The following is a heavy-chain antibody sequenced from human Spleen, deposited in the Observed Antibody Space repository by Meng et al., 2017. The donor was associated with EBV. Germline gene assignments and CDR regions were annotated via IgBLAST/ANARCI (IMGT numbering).Heavy chain of an antibody. CDR1: GASFSDYY. Sequence: VHLPQWGAECSTPSEAWPLPCAASGASFSDYYWSWIRQPPGKGLEWIGDIIHSGSTNYNPSLESRVTMSVDTSKNHVSLKLSSVTAADTAVYYCARVQSDNIWGNYRYLDSWGQGSLVTVSS. CDR2: IIHSGST. J-gene: IGHJ4*02. V-gene: IGHV4-34*12. D-gene: IGHD3-16*02. CDR3: ARVQSDNIWGNYRYLDS.